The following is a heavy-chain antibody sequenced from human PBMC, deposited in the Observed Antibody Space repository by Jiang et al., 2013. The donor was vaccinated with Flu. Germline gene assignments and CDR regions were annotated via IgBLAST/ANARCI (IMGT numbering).Heavy chain of an antibody. J-gene: IGHJ4*02. D-gene: IGHD5-24*01. Sequence: RSLRLSCAASGFRFSQYGMHWVRQAPGKGLEWVAVISYDGSDEYYADSVEGRFTLSRDNSKNTLYLQMNSLRVGDSALYYCARVRERDGYKSEIDYWGQGTLVTVSS. V-gene: IGHV3-30*03. CDR1: GFRFSQYG. CDR2: ISYDGSDE. CDR3: ARVRERDGYKSEIDY.